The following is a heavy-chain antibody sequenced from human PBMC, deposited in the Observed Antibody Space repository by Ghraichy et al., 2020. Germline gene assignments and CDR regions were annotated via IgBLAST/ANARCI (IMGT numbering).Heavy chain of an antibody. CDR3: ARDNRFQYCSSTSCYGNNYYYYGMDV. CDR1: GFTFSSYA. V-gene: IGHV3-30-3*01. Sequence: GESLNISCAASGFTFSSYAMHWVRQAPGKGLEWVAVISYDGSNKYYADSVKGRFTISRDNSKNTLYLQMNSLRAEDTAVYYCARDNRFQYCSSTSCYGNNYYYYGMDVWGQGTTVTVSS. D-gene: IGHD2-2*01. J-gene: IGHJ6*02. CDR2: ISYDGSNK.